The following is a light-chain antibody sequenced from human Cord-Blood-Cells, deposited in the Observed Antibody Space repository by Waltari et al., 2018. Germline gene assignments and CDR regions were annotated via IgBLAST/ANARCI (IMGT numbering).Light chain of an antibody. CDR3: QSADSSGTWV. Sequence: SYELTQPPSVSVSPGQTARITCPGDALPKQYAYWYQQKPGQAPVLVIYKGSERPSGIPERFSGSSSCTTVTLTISGVQAEDEADYYCQSADSSGTWVFGGGTKLTVL. CDR2: KGS. V-gene: IGLV3-25*02. J-gene: IGLJ3*02. CDR1: ALPKQY.